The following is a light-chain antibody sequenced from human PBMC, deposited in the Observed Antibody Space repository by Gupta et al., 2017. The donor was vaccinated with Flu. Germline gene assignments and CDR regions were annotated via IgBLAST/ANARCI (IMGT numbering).Light chain of an antibody. V-gene: IGKV3-20*01. J-gene: IGKJ5*01. CDR2: GAS. CDR3: QQYGRSPGIT. CDR1: QSVSSSH. Sequence: EIVLTQSPGTLSLSPGDRATLSCRASQSVSSSHLAWYQQKPGQAPRLLIFGASSRATGIPDRFSGSGSGTDFTLTISRLEPEDFAVYFCQQYGRSPGITFGQGTRLEIK.